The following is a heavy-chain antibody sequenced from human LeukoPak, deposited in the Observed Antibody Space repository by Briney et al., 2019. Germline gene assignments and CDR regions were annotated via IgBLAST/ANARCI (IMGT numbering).Heavy chain of an antibody. D-gene: IGHD5-12*01. V-gene: IGHV1-69*04. J-gene: IGHJ6*02. CDR1: GGTFSSFA. CDR2: IIPILGIA. Sequence: SVKVSCKASGGTFSSFAISWVRQAPGQGLEWMGRIIPILGIANYAQKFQGRVTITADKSTSTAYMELSSLRSEDTAVYYCARGGVVATISYPSYGMVAWGQGTTVT. CDR3: ARGGVVATISYPSYGMVA.